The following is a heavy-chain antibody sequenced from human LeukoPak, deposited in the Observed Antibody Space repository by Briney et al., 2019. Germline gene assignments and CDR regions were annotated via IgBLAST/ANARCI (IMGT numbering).Heavy chain of an antibody. Sequence: PGGSLRLSCAAPGFTLSSYWMSWVRQAPGKGLEWGANIKEDGSKKHYVESVKGRFTMSRDNAKNSLYLQLSSLRADDTAVYYCARNGFVWTSGIDYGWFDYWGQGTLVTVSS. CDR2: IKEDGSKK. J-gene: IGHJ4*02. CDR1: GFTLSSYW. V-gene: IGHV3-7*05. D-gene: IGHD4-17*01. CDR3: ARNGFVWTSGIDYGWFDY.